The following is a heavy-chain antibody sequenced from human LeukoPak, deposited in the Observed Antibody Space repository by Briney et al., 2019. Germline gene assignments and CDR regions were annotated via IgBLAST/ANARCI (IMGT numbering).Heavy chain of an antibody. J-gene: IGHJ4*02. D-gene: IGHD5-18*01. V-gene: IGHV4-34*01. CDR3: ARVEGSYGF. CDR2: INHSGST. Sequence: SETLSLTCAVYGGSFSGYYWSLIRRPPGKGLEWIGEINHSGSTNYNPSLKSRVTISVDTSKNQFSLKLSSVTAADTAVYYCARVEGSYGFWGQGTLVTVSS. CDR1: GGSFSGYY.